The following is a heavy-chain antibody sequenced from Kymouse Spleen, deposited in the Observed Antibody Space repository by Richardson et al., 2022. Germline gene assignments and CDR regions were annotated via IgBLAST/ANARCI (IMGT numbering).Heavy chain of an antibody. CDR3: ARDPGYSSSWDAFDI. D-gene: IGHD6-13*01. CDR1: GFTFSSYG. CDR2: IWYDGSNK. V-gene: IGHV3-33*01. J-gene: IGHJ3*02. Sequence: QVQLVESGGGVVQPGRSLRLSCAASGFTFSSYGMHWVRQAPGKGLEWVAVIWYDGSNKYYADSVKGRFTISRDNSKNTLYLQMNSLRAEDTAVYYCARDPGYSSSWDAFDIWGQGTMVTVSS.